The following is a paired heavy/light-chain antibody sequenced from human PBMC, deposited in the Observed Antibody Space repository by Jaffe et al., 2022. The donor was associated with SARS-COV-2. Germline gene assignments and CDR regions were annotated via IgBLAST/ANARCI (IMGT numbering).Heavy chain of an antibody. D-gene: IGHD3-9*01. J-gene: IGHJ3*02. V-gene: IGHV3-23*01. Sequence: EVQLLESGGGLVQPGGSLRLSCAASGFTFSSYAMSWVRQAPGKGLEWVSAISGSGGSTYYADSVKGRFTISRDNSKNTLYLQMNSLRAEDTAVYYCAKDTRLRYFDWLLSPKGGGNAFDIWGQGTMVTVSS. CDR3: AKDTRLRYFDWLLSPKGGGNAFDI. CDR2: ISGSGGST. CDR1: GFTFSSYA.
Light chain of an antibody. CDR1: SSDVGSYNL. Sequence: QSALTQPASVSGSPGQSITISCTGTSSDVGSYNLVSWYQQHPGKAPKLMIYEGSKRPSGVSNRFSGSKSGNTASLTISGLQAEDEADYYCCSYAGSSTPNWVFGGGTKLTVL. CDR2: EGS. CDR3: CSYAGSSTPNWV. V-gene: IGLV2-23*01. J-gene: IGLJ3*02.